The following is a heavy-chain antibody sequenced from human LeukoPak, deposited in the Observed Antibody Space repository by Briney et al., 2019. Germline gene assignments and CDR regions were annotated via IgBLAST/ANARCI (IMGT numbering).Heavy chain of an antibody. V-gene: IGHV4-38-2*02. J-gene: IGHJ4*02. Sequence: SETLSLTCAVSRYSISSGYYWGWIRQPPGEGLEWIGSIHHSGRTYYNPSLKSRVAISVDTSKNQISLKLSSVPAADPAVYYCAIDPADRGVYYFDFCGQGTLVNVSS. D-gene: IGHD3-10*01. CDR3: AIDPADRGVYYFDF. CDR1: RYSISSGYY. CDR2: IHHSGRT.